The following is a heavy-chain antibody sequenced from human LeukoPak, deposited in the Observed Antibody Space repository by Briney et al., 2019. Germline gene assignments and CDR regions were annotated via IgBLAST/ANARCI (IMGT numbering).Heavy chain of an antibody. Sequence: SETLSLTCTVSGGSISSSSYYWGWIRQPPGKGPEWIGSIYYSGSTYYNPSLKSRVTISVDTSKNQFSLKLSSVTAADTAVYYCASPVDTAMVTSAFDIWGQGTMVTVSS. D-gene: IGHD5-18*01. V-gene: IGHV4-39*01. CDR2: IYYSGST. CDR3: ASPVDTAMVTSAFDI. CDR1: GGSISSSSYY. J-gene: IGHJ3*02.